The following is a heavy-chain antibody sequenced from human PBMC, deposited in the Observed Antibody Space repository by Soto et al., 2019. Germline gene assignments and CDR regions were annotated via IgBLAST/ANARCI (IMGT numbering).Heavy chain of an antibody. V-gene: IGHV3-30-3*01. Sequence: PGGSLRLSCAASGFTFSSYAMHWVRQAPGKGLEWVAVISYDGSNKYYADSVKGRFTISRDNSKNTLYLQMNSLRAEDTAVYYCAREYDFWSGYTVRSYYYYGMDVWGQGTTVTVSS. CDR2: ISYDGSNK. J-gene: IGHJ6*02. CDR3: AREYDFWSGYTVRSYYYYGMDV. CDR1: GFTFSSYA. D-gene: IGHD3-3*01.